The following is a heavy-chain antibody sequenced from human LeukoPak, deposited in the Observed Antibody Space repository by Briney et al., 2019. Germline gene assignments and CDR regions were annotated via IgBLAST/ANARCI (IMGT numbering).Heavy chain of an antibody. CDR3: ARLQGTRNFPDY. D-gene: IGHD1-14*01. CDR2: IYYSGST. J-gene: IGHJ4*02. V-gene: IGHV4-30-4*01. Sequence: PSETLSPTCTVSGGSISSGDNYWSWIRQPPGKGLEWIGYIYYSGSTYYNPSLKSRVTISVDTSKNQFSLKLSSVTAADTAVYYCARLQGTRNFPDYWGQGTLVTVSS. CDR1: GGSISSGDNY.